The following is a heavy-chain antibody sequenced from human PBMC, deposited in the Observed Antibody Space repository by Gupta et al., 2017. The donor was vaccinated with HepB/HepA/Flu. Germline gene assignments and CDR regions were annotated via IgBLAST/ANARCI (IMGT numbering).Heavy chain of an antibody. D-gene: IGHD3-3*01. CDR1: GGSLSDDY. CDR3: ARGVTPSHFGLWTGLGVYAGGPSAFEP. CDR2: VNFNEGV. Sequence: QVHLEQWGAGLLEPSGTLSLTCAVSGGSLSDDYWVWFRQPPGKGLEWIGEVNFNEGVDYDPSLKSRVTISIDKSKNQFSLNLTAVTAADTAKYYCARGVTPSHFGLWTGLGVYAGGPSAFEPWGQGTFVSVSS. V-gene: IGHV4-34*02. J-gene: IGHJ5*02.